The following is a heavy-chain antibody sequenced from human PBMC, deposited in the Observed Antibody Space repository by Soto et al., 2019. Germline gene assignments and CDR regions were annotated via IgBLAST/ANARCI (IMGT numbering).Heavy chain of an antibody. D-gene: IGHD3-10*01. J-gene: IGHJ3*02. CDR3: ARDRESMVRGIIIRGSFEI. CDR1: AYTFTDYH. Sequence: GASVKVSCKASAYTFTDYHMHWVRQAHGQGLEWMGWINPKSGGAHYAQDFQGRVTMTRDTSISTVYMELSRLRSDDTAVYYCARDRESMVRGIIIRGSFEILGQGTVITVSS. CDR2: INPKSGGA. V-gene: IGHV1-2*02.